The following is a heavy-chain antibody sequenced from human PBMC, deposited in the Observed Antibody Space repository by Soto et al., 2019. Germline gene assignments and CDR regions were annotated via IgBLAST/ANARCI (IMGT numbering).Heavy chain of an antibody. CDR2: IYHSGST. J-gene: IGHJ4*02. D-gene: IGHD2-2*01. CDR1: GGSISSGGYS. CDR3: AMAYCSSTSCYLDY. V-gene: IGHV4-30-2*01. Sequence: QLQLQESGSGLVKPSPTLSLTCAVSGGSISSGGYSWSWIRQPPGKGLEWIGYIYHSGSTYYNPSLKSRGTRSVDRSKNQFSLKLSSVTAADTAVYYCAMAYCSSTSCYLDYWGQGTLVTVSS.